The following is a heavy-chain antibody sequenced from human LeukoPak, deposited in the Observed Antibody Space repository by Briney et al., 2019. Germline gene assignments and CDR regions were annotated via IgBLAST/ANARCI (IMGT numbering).Heavy chain of an antibody. CDR2: ISSSGSTI. CDR3: VRDRLHYVEYGKTFDY. Sequence: PGGSLRLSCAASGFTFSSYEMNWVRQAPGKGLEWVSYISSSGSTIYYADSVKGRFTISRDNSKNSLYLQMNSLRAEDTAVYYCVRDRLHYVEYGKTFDYWGQGTLVTVSS. D-gene: IGHD4-17*01. J-gene: IGHJ4*02. V-gene: IGHV3-48*03. CDR1: GFTFSSYE.